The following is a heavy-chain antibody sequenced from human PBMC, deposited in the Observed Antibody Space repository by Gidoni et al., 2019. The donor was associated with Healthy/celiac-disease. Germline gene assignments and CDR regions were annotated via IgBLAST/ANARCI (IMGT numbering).Heavy chain of an antibody. J-gene: IGHJ4*02. CDR3: ARSVAARRGAFDY. CDR1: GFTFSSYA. D-gene: IGHD6-6*01. Sequence: QVPLVESGGGEVQPGRSLRLSCAASGFTFSSYAMHWVRQAPGKGLWWVAVISYYGINKSYADSVKGRFTISRDNSKNTLYLQINSLGAEGTAVYYCARSVAARRGAFDYWGQGTLVTVSS. V-gene: IGHV3-30-3*01. CDR2: ISYYGINK.